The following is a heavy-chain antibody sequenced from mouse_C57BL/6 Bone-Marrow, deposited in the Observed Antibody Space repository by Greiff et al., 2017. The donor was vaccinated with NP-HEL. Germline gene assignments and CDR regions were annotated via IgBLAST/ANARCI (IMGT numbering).Heavy chain of an antibody. Sequence: EVQLVESGGGLVKPGGSLKLSCAASGFTFSSYTMSWVRQTPEKRLEWVATISGGGGNTYYPDSVKGRFTISSDNAKNTLYLQMSSLRSEDTAVDYCARHGGYYDWYFDVWGTGTTVTVSS. J-gene: IGHJ1*03. V-gene: IGHV5-9*04. D-gene: IGHD2-3*01. CDR1: GFTFSSYT. CDR2: ISGGGGNT. CDR3: ARHGGYYDWYFDV.